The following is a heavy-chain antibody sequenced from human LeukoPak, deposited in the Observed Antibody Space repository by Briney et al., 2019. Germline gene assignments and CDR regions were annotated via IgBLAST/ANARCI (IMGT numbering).Heavy chain of an antibody. Sequence: ASVKVSCKASGYTFTGYYMHWVRQAPGQGLEWMGWINPNSGGTNYAQKFQGRVTMTRDTSISAAYMELSRLRSDDTAVYYCARDTAAATDAFDIWGQGTMVTVSS. J-gene: IGHJ3*02. CDR1: GYTFTGYY. D-gene: IGHD6-13*01. CDR3: ARDTAAATDAFDI. CDR2: INPNSGGT. V-gene: IGHV1-2*02.